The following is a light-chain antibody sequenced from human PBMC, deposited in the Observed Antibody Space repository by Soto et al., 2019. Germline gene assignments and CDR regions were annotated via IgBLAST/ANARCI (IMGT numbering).Light chain of an antibody. V-gene: IGKV3-15*01. Sequence: EIVMTQSPATLSVSPGERATLSCRASQSVSSNLAWYQQKPGKAPRLLIYGASTRATGIPARFSGSGSGTEFTLTISSLQSEDFAVYSCQQYNNWLWTFGQGTKVDIK. CDR2: GAS. CDR3: QQYNNWLWT. CDR1: QSVSSN. J-gene: IGKJ1*01.